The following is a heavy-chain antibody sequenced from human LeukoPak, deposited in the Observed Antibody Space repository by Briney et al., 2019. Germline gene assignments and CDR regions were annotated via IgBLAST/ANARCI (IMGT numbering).Heavy chain of an antibody. J-gene: IGHJ4*02. CDR2: IDGSGGHT. CDR1: GFPFSNYG. D-gene: IGHD1-26*01. CDR3: VKEVGHMKAFDY. Sequence: HSGGSVRLLCAACGFPFSNYGVAGARHARGEGGEWFSVIDGSGGHTFHADSLKGRFTLSRENSKNTVSLQMNSLRAAYTAIYYCVKEVGHMKAFDYWGQGPLV. V-gene: IGHV3-23*01.